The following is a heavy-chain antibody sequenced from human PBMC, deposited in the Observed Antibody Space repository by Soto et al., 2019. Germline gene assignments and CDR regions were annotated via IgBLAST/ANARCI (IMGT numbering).Heavy chain of an antibody. CDR2: ISGSGGTT. D-gene: IGHD5-12*01. CDR3: AKVREANFDY. V-gene: IGHV3-23*01. CDR1: GFTFSSYA. J-gene: IGHJ4*02. Sequence: GGSLRLSCTASGFTFSSYAMSWVRQAPGKGLEWVSSISGSGGTTYYADSVKGRFTISRDNSKNTLYLQINSLRAEDTAVYFCAKVREANFDYWGQGTLVTVSS.